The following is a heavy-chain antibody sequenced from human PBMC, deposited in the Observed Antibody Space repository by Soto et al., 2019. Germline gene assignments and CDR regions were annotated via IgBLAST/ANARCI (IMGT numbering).Heavy chain of an antibody. J-gene: IGHJ6*02. CDR1: GYTFTSYG. V-gene: IGHV1-18*01. CDR2: ISAYNGNT. CDR3: ARETQGIAAAGTLNYYYYYYGMDV. D-gene: IGHD6-13*01. Sequence: ASVKVSCKASGYTFTSYGISWVRQAPGQGLEWMGWISAYNGNTNYAQKLQGRVTMTTDTSTSTAYMELRSLRSDDTAVYYCARETQGIAAAGTLNYYYYYYGMDVWGQGTTVTVSS.